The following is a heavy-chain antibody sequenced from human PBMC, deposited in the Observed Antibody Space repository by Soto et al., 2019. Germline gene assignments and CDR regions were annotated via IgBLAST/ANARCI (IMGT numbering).Heavy chain of an antibody. D-gene: IGHD6-19*01. CDR2: IGFTGDA. Sequence: EVQLEESGGGLVQPGGSLRLSCAGSGFILSSHDMHWVRQVTGNGLERVSAIGFTGDAYYSDSVKGRFTISRENAKNSLDLQLSSLRVEDTAVYYCARALAVGAPRLRAFDLWGLGTMVTVSS. CDR1: GFILSSHD. CDR3: ARALAVGAPRLRAFDL. J-gene: IGHJ3*01. V-gene: IGHV3-13*01.